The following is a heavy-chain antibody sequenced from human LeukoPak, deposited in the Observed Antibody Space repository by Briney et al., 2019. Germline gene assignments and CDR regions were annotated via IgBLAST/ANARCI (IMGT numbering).Heavy chain of an antibody. CDR1: XXTXSSYA. D-gene: IGHD6-19*01. Sequence: SXXTXSSYAMXWVRQAPGKGLEWVSAISGSGGSTYYADSVKGRFTISRDNSKNTLYLQMNSLRAEDTAVYYCAKDGSRQWLVRYNWFDPWGQGTLVTVSS. J-gene: IGHJ5*02. CDR3: AKDGSRQWLVRYNWFDP. CDR2: ISGSGGST. V-gene: IGHV3-23*01.